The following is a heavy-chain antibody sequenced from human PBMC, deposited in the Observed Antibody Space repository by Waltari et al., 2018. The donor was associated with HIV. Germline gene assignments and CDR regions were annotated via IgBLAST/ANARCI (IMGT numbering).Heavy chain of an antibody. V-gene: IGHV1-69*06. CDR1: GGTFSSYA. Sequence: QVQLVQSGAEVKKPGSSVKVSCKASGGTFSSYAISWVRQVPGQGLEWMGGIIPIFGTANYAQKFQGRVTITADISTSTAYMELSSLRSEDSAMYYCARDRGPLLFYFDYWGQGTLVTVSS. CDR2: IIPIFGTA. D-gene: IGHD2-8*02. J-gene: IGHJ4*02. CDR3: ARDRGPLLFYFDY.